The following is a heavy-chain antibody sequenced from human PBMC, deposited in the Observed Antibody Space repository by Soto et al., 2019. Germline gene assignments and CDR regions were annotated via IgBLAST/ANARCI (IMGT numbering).Heavy chain of an antibody. V-gene: IGHV4-34*01. CDR2: INHSGST. CDR3: ARGSRLLCFREDYWYFGL. J-gene: IGHJ2*01. CDR1: GGSFSGYY. Sequence: QVQLQQWGAGLLKPSETLSLTCAVYGGSFSGYYWSWIRQPPGKGLEWIGEINHSGSTNYNPSLGNRVTISVYTARNQLSLELGSVTGANSGVYYSARGSRLLCFREDYWYFGLCGRGNLVIVSA. D-gene: IGHD2-21*02.